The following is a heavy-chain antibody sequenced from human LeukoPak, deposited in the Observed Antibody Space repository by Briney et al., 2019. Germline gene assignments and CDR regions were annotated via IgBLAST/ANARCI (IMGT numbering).Heavy chain of an antibody. V-gene: IGHV4-59*01. CDR1: GGSISGYY. D-gene: IGHD6-13*01. J-gene: IGHJ4*02. CDR3: ARGAPVGSSWYSEPYYFDY. CDR2: IYYSGST. Sequence: SETLSLTCTVSGGSISGYYWSWIRQPPGKGLEWIGYIYYSGSTNYNPSLKSRVTISVDTSKNQFSLKLSSVTAADTAVYYCARGAPVGSSWYSEPYYFDYWGQGTLVTVSS.